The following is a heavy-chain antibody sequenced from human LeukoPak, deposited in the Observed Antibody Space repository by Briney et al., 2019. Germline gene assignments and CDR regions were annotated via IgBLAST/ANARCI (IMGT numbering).Heavy chain of an antibody. CDR1: GFTFSSYA. D-gene: IGHD1-26*01. V-gene: IGHV3-23*01. CDR3: AKDQYSGSYYEAHHTDY. J-gene: IGHJ4*02. Sequence: GGSLRLSCAASGFTFSSYAMSWVRQAPGKGLEWVSAISGSGGSTCYADSVKGRFTISRDNSKNTLYLQMNSLRAEDTAVYYCAKDQYSGSYYEAHHTDYWGQGTLVTVSS. CDR2: ISGSGGST.